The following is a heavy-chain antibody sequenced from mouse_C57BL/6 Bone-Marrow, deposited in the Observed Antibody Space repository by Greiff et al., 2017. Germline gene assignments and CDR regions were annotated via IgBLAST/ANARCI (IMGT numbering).Heavy chain of an antibody. J-gene: IGHJ4*01. CDR1: GYTFTSYW. V-gene: IGHV1-69*01. D-gene: IGHD1-1*01. CDR2: IDPSDSYT. Sequence: VKLQQPGAELVMPGASVKLSCKASGYTFTSYWMHWVKQRPGQGLEWIGEIDPSDSYTNYNQKFKGKSTLTVDKSSSTAYMQLSSLTSEDSAVYYCAITTVVHYYAMDYWGQGTTVTVSS. CDR3: AITTVVHYYAMDY.